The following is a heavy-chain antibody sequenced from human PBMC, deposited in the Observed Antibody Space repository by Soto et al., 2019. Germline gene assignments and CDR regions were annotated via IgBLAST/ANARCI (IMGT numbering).Heavy chain of an antibody. CDR2: ISSSSSII. D-gene: IGHD6-13*01. V-gene: IGHV3-48*01. CDR1: GFTFSNYR. Sequence: PGGSLRLSCAVSGFTFSNYRMNWVRQAPGKGLEWVSYISSSSSIIYYADSVKGRFTISRDNAKNSLYLQMNGLRAEDTAVYYCARDGRAAVDDIYAFDIWGQGTMVTVSS. CDR3: ARDGRAAVDDIYAFDI. J-gene: IGHJ3*02.